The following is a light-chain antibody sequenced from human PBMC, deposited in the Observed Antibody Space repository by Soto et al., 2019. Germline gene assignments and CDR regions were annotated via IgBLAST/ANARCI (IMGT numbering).Light chain of an antibody. CDR1: QSIGIY. Sequence: DLQMTQSPSSLSASVGDRVTITCRASQSIGIYLNWYQQRAGKAPKLLIYAASTLHGGVPSRFSGSGSGTDFTLTITSLQPADFATYYCHQSSNTPRSFGQGTKVEI. CDR2: AAS. J-gene: IGKJ2*01. V-gene: IGKV1-39*01. CDR3: HQSSNTPRS.